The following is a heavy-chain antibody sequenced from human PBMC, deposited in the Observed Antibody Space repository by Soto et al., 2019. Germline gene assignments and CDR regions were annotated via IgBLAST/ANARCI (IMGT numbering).Heavy chain of an antibody. V-gene: IGHV3-48*01. CDR1: GFTFSSYS. CDR3: ARRMVHYYYYYMDV. D-gene: IGHD3-10*01. J-gene: IGHJ6*03. Sequence: GGSLRLSCAASGFTFSSYSMNWVRQAPGKGLEWVSYISSSSSTIYYADSVKGRFTISRDNAKNSLYLQMNSLRAEDTAVYYCARRMVHYYYYYMDVWGKGTTVTVSS. CDR2: ISSSSSTI.